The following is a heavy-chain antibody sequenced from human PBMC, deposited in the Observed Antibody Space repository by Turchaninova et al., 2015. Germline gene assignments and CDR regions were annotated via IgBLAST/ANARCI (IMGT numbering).Heavy chain of an antibody. CDR1: GFTFSTYG. V-gene: IGHV3-30*02. J-gene: IGHJ4*02. CDR2: IPYDESNQ. Sequence: LVESGGGVVQPGGSLRLSCAASGFTFSTYGMHWVRQALGKGLEWVAFIPYDESNQYYADSVKGRFTVSRDNSKNTLYLQVNSLRTEDTAVYYCSKGGPSVAVSGSAPFDYWGQGTLVTVSS. D-gene: IGHD6-19*01. CDR3: SKGGPSVAVSGSAPFDY.